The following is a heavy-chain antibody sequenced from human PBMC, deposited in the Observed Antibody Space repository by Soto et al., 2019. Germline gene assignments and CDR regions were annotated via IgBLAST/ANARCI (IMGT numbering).Heavy chain of an antibody. J-gene: IGHJ4*02. V-gene: IGHV1-69*12. CDR3: ALERGMVREYYFDY. CDR1: GGTFSSYA. D-gene: IGHD3-10*01. Sequence: QVQLVQSGAEVKKPGSSVKVSCKASGGTFSSYAISWVRQAPGQGLEWMGGIIPIFGTANYAQKFQGRVTLTADESTSTAHMERSSLRSADTAVYYCALERGMVREYYFDYWGQGTLVTVSS. CDR2: IIPIFGTA.